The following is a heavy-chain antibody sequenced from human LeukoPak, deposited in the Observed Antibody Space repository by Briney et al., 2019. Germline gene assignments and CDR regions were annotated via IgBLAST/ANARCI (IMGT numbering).Heavy chain of an antibody. Sequence: GGSLRLSCAASGFTFSSYSMNWVRQAPGKGLEWVSYISSSSSTIYYADSVKGRFTISRDNAKNSLYLQMNSLRAEDTAVYYCASKWSTSREHVWGRGTTVTVSS. J-gene: IGHJ6*04. V-gene: IGHV3-48*04. CDR2: ISSSSSTI. CDR1: GFTFSSYS. D-gene: IGHD2-2*01. CDR3: ASKWSTSREHV.